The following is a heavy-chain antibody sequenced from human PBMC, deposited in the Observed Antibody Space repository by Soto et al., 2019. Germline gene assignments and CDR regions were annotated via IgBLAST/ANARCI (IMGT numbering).Heavy chain of an antibody. J-gene: IGHJ6*02. CDR1: GGSISSGDYY. D-gene: IGHD2-21*02. Sequence: QVQLQESGPGLVKPSQTLSLTCTVSGGSISSGDYYWSWIRQPPGKGLEWIGYIYYSGSTYYNPSLKSRVTISVDTSKNQFSLKLSSVTAADTAVYYCARVVCGGDCYSPPYYYYGMDVWGQGTTVTVSS. V-gene: IGHV4-30-4*01. CDR3: ARVVCGGDCYSPPYYYYGMDV. CDR2: IYYSGST.